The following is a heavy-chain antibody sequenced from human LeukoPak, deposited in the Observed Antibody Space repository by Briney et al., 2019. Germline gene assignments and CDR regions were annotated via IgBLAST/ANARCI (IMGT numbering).Heavy chain of an antibody. CDR2: ISYDGSYK. CDR1: GFTFNNYA. Sequence: PGGSLRLSCAPSGFTFNNYAMHWVRQAPGKGLEWVAVISYDGSYKNYADSVKGRLTISRDNSKTTLYLQMSSLRPEDTAVYYCARDRAWNYFDYWGQGTLVTVSS. CDR3: ARDRAWNYFDY. J-gene: IGHJ4*02. D-gene: IGHD3-3*01. V-gene: IGHV3-30*04.